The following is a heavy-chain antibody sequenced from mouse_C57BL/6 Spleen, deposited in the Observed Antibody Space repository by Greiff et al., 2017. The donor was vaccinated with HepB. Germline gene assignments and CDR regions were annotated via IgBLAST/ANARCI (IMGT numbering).Heavy chain of an antibody. V-gene: IGHV1-26*01. CDR2: INPNNGGT. CDR1: GYTFTDYY. J-gene: IGHJ4*01. CDR3: ARSSKGLYAMDY. D-gene: IGHD3-1*01. Sequence: VQLKQSGPELVKPGASVKISCKASGYTFTDYYMNWVKQSHGKSLEWIGDINPNNGGTSYNQKFKGKATLTVDKSSSTAYMELRSLTSEDSAVYYCARSSKGLYAMDYWGQGTSVTVSS.